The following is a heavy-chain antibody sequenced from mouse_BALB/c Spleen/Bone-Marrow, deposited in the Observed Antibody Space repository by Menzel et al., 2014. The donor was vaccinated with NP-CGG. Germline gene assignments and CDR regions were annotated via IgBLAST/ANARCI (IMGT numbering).Heavy chain of an antibody. V-gene: IGHV2-9*02. Sequence: QVQLQQSGPGLVSPSQRLSIPCTVSGFSLTSYGLHWVRQPPGKGLEWLGVIWAGGSTNYNSVLMSRLSISKDNTKSQVFLKMNSLQTDDTAMYYCARDYYGSLYAMDYWGQGTSVTVSS. J-gene: IGHJ4*01. CDR2: IWAGGST. D-gene: IGHD1-1*01. CDR1: GFSLTSYG. CDR3: ARDYYGSLYAMDY.